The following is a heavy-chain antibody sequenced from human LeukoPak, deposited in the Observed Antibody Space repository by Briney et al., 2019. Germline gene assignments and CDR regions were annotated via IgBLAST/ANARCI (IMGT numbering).Heavy chain of an antibody. Sequence: GGSLRLSCAPSGFTFTSYGMHWVRQAPGKGLEWVAVIWYDGSNKYYADSVKGRFTISRDNSKNTLYLQMDSLRAEDTAVYYCARDDPPAAGVDYWGQGTLVTVSS. CDR1: GFTFTSYG. V-gene: IGHV3-33*01. CDR2: IWYDGSNK. CDR3: ARDDPPAAGVDY. D-gene: IGHD6-13*01. J-gene: IGHJ4*02.